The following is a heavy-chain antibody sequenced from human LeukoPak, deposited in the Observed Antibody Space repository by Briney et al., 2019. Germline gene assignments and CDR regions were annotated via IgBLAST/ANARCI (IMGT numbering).Heavy chain of an antibody. CDR2: IYYSGST. Sequence: SETLSLTCTVSGGSISSYYWSWIRQLPGKGLEWIGYIYYSGSTNYNPSLKSRVTISVDASKNQFSLKLSSVTAADTAVYYCARDSYPNDAFDIWGQGTMVTVSS. CDR1: GGSISSYY. CDR3: ARDSYPNDAFDI. J-gene: IGHJ3*02. V-gene: IGHV4-59*01.